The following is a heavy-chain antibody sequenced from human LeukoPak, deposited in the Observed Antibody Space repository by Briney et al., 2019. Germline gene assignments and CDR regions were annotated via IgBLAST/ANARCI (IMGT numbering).Heavy chain of an antibody. CDR3: ARSGTTSLFDY. CDR2: ITSSGDTI. D-gene: IGHD1-14*01. V-gene: IGHV3-48*03. Sequence: SGGSLRLPCVASGFTFSSYEMNWVRQAPGKGLEGVAYITSSGDTIFNADSVRGRFTISRDNAKNSLYLQMSSLRAEDTAVYYCARSGTTSLFDYWGQGTLVTVSS. J-gene: IGHJ4*02. CDR1: GFTFSSYE.